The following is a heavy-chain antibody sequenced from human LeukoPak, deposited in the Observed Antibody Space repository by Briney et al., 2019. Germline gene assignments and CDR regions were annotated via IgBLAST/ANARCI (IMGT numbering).Heavy chain of an antibody. V-gene: IGHV4-59*01. J-gene: IGHJ5*02. CDR1: GGSISSYY. CDR2: IYYSGST. CDR3: ARFTNDWFDP. Sequence: SETLSLTCTVSGGSISSYYWSWTRQPPGKGLEWIGYIYYSGSTNYNPSLKSRVTISVDTSKNQFSLKLSSVTAADTAVYYCARFTNDWFDPWGQGTLVTVSS. D-gene: IGHD2-8*01.